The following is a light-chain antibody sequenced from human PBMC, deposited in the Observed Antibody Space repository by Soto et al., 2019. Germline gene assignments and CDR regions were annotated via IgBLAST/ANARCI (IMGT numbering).Light chain of an antibody. Sequence: DIQMTQSPSSLSASVGDRVTITCRASQTISTYVTWYQQKPGKAPMALISDASTLQSGVPSRFSGSGSGTDFTLIISSLQPEDIATYYCQQSFSSLLSFGGGTQVEIK. CDR2: DAS. CDR1: QTISTY. CDR3: QQSFSSLLS. J-gene: IGKJ4*01. V-gene: IGKV1-39*01.